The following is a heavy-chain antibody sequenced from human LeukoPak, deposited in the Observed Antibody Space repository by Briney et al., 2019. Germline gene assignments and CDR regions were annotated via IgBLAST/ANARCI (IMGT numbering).Heavy chain of an antibody. CDR3: ARDFEGYCSGGSCYKDGYYFDY. CDR2: INPNRGGT. V-gene: IGHV1-2*02. J-gene: IGHJ4*02. CDR1: GYTFTGYY. Sequence: ASVKVSCKASGYTFTGYYMHWVRQAPGQGLEWMGWINPNRGGTNYAQKFQGRVTMTRDTSISTAYMELSRLRSDDTAVYYCARDFEGYCSGGSCYKDGYYFDYWGQGTVVTVSS. D-gene: IGHD2-15*01.